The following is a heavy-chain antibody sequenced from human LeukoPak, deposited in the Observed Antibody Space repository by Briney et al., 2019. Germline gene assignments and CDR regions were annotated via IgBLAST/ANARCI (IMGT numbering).Heavy chain of an antibody. V-gene: IGHV3-23*01. CDR1: GFPFSNHA. J-gene: IGHJ5*02. Sequence: PGGSLRLSCAASGFPFSNHAMSWVRQPPGKGLEWVAAISNGNTYYADSVRGRFTISRDDSKNMVYLQMNSLRDEDTALYYCVREAGYCASVCLKSNWFDPWGQGTLVTV. CDR3: VREAGYCASVCLKSNWFDP. CDR2: ISNGNT. D-gene: IGHD2-15*01.